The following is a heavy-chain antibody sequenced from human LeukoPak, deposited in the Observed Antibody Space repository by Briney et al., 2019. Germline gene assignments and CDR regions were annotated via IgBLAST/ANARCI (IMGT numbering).Heavy chain of an antibody. J-gene: IGHJ4*02. CDR3: ASLPTRPGFGEKLSSSLFDY. V-gene: IGHV3-48*01. CDR2: ISSSSTI. CDR1: GFTFSSYS. D-gene: IGHD6-6*01. Sequence: GGSLRLSCAASGFTFSSYSMNWVRQAPGKGLEWVSYISSSSTIYYADSVKGRFTISRDNSKNTLYLQMNSLRAEDTAVYYCASLPTRPGFGEKLSSSLFDYWGQGTLVTVSS.